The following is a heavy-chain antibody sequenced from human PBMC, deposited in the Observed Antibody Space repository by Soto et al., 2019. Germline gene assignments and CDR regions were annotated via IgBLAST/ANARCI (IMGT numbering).Heavy chain of an antibody. CDR3: TRERFLEWLVGVRFWAFDN. CDR1: GFTVSSNY. J-gene: IGHJ3*02. CDR2: IYSDDRT. Sequence: PEVSLRLSCAASGFTVSSNYMNWVRQAPGKGLEWVSVIYSDDRTYYADSVKGRFTISRDNSKNTVYLQLNSLRAEDTAVYYCTRERFLEWLVGVRFWAFDNWGQGTMVTVSS. D-gene: IGHD3-3*01. V-gene: IGHV3-53*01.